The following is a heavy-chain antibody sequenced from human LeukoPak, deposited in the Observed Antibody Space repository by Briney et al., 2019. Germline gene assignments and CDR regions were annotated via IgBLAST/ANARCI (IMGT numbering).Heavy chain of an antibody. J-gene: IGHJ4*02. CDR2: ISGSGGST. Sequence: GGSLRLSCAASGFTFSSYAMSWVRQAPGKGLEWVSAISGSGGSTYYADSVKGRFTISRDNSKNTLYLQMNSLRAEDTAVYYCAKGGASSLWSIPSGYWGQGTLVTVSS. D-gene: IGHD5-18*01. CDR3: AKGGASSLWSIPSGY. V-gene: IGHV3-23*01. CDR1: GFTFSSYA.